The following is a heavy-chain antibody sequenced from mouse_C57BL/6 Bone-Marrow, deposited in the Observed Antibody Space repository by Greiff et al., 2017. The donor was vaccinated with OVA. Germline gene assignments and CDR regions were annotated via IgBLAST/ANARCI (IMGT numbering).Heavy chain of an antibody. V-gene: IGHV1-64*01. Sequence: VQLQQPGAELVKPGASVKLSCKASGYTFTSYWMHWVKQRPGQGLEWIGMIHPNSGSTNYNEKFKSKATLTVDKSSSTAYMQLSSVSSEDSAVYYCARGYSNYVYYFDYWGQGTTLTVSS. D-gene: IGHD2-5*01. CDR3: ARGYSNYVYYFDY. CDR2: IHPNSGST. CDR1: GYTFTSYW. J-gene: IGHJ2*01.